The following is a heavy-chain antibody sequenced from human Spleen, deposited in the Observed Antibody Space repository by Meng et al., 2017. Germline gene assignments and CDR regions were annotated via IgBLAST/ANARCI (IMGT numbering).Heavy chain of an antibody. CDR1: GYSISSGYY. CDR3: AKLGGYDLLSGFPVDS. J-gene: IGHJ4*02. Sequence: SETLSLTCAVSGYSISSGYYWGWIRQPPGKGLEWIGSIYHSGSTYYNPSLKSRVTISVDTSKNQFSLKLSSVTAADTALYYCAKLGGYDLLSGFPVDSWGQGTLVTVSS. D-gene: IGHD3-3*01. CDR2: IYHSGST. V-gene: IGHV4-38-2*01.